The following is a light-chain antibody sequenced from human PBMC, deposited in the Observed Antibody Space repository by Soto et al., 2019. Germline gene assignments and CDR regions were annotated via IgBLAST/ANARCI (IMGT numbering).Light chain of an antibody. CDR2: GAS. J-gene: IGKJ4*01. CDR3: PQYDVWPALT. V-gene: IGKV3-15*01. Sequence: EKALTQSPVTLSLSPVERATRSCRASQSVSSNLAWYQQRPGQAPRLLIYGASTRASGVPDRFSGSGSGTEFILTISSLQSEDSAVYYCPQYDVWPALTFGGGTKVDIK. CDR1: QSVSSN.